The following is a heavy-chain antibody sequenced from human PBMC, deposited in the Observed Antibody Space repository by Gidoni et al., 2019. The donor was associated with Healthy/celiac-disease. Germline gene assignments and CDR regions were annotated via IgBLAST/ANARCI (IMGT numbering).Heavy chain of an antibody. CDR2: INHSGST. D-gene: IGHD3-10*01. V-gene: IGHV4-34*01. Sequence: QVQLQQWGAGLLKPSETLSLTCAVYGGAYSGYYWGWIRQPPGKGREWIGGINHSGSTNYNPSLKSRVTISVDTAKNQFSLKLSSVTAADTAVYYCAILWFGEPNPAYWGQGTLVTVSS. J-gene: IGHJ4*02. CDR1: GGAYSGYY. CDR3: AILWFGEPNPAY.